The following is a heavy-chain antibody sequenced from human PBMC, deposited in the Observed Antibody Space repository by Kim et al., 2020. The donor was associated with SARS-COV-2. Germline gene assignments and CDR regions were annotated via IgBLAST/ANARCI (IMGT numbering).Heavy chain of an antibody. D-gene: IGHD5-18*01. CDR3: ARDGIRDTDVDY. V-gene: IGHV4-31*02. Sequence: YYNPSLKIRVTISVDTSKNQFSLKLSSVTAADTAVYYCARDGIRDTDVDYWGQGTLVTVSS. J-gene: IGHJ4*02.